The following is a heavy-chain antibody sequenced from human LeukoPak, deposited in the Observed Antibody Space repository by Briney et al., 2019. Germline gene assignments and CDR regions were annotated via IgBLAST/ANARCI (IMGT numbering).Heavy chain of an antibody. Sequence: GGSLRLSCAASGLIFSSYWMSWVRQAPGKGLEWVANIKKDGSEMYYVDSAKGRFTISRDNAKNSLYLQMNSLRTEDTALYYCAKEAYCSSTSCYPGAFDIWGQGTMVTVSS. CDR3: AKEAYCSSTSCYPGAFDI. D-gene: IGHD2-2*01. J-gene: IGHJ3*02. CDR1: GLIFSSYW. CDR2: IKKDGSEM. V-gene: IGHV3-7*03.